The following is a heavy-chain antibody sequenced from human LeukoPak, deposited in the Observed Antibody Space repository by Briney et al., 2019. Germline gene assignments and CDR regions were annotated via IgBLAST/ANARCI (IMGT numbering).Heavy chain of an antibody. D-gene: IGHD5-12*01. Sequence: ASVKVSFKASGYTFTIYYMHWVRQAPGQGIEWVGIINPSGGSTSYAQKFQGRVTMTRDTSTSTVYMELSSLRSEDTAVYYCARDRTIGATNYFDYWGQGTLVTVSS. CDR1: GYTFTIYY. CDR2: INPSGGST. J-gene: IGHJ4*02. CDR3: ARDRTIGATNYFDY. V-gene: IGHV1-46*01.